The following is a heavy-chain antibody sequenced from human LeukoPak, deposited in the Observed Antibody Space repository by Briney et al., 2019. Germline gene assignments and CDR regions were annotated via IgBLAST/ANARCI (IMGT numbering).Heavy chain of an antibody. CDR3: ARGSGRFLEWSFDY. V-gene: IGHV1-18*01. CDR1: GYTFTSYG. CDR2: ISAYNGNT. D-gene: IGHD3-3*01. J-gene: IGHJ4*02. Sequence: GASVKVSCKASGYTFTSYGISWVRQAPGQGLEWMVWISAYNGNTNYAQKLQGRVTMTTDTSTSTAYMELRSLRSDDTAVYYCARGSGRFLEWSFDYWGQGTLVTVSS.